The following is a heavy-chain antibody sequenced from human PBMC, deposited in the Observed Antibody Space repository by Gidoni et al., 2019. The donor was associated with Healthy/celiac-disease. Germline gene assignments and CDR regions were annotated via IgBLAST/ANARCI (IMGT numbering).Heavy chain of an antibody. J-gene: IGHJ3*02. CDR1: GGSISSGSYY. Sequence: QVQLQESGPGLVKPSQTLSLTCTVSGGSISSGSYYWSWIRQPAGKGLEWIGRIYTSGSTNYNPSLKSRVTISVDTSKNQFSLKLSSVTAADTAVYYCAGFRVIPIRGQGTMVTVSS. V-gene: IGHV4-61*02. CDR2: IYTSGST. CDR3: AGFRVIPI.